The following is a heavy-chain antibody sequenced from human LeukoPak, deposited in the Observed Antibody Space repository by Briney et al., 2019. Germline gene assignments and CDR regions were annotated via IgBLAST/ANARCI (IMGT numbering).Heavy chain of an antibody. CDR1: GFTFSSYA. Sequence: PGGSLRLSCAASGFTFSSYAMSWVRQAPGKGLEWIGSIYYSGSTYYNPSLKSRVTISVDTSKNQFSLKLSSVTAADTAVYYCARRGYYYDSSWFDPWGQGTLVTVSS. D-gene: IGHD3-22*01. J-gene: IGHJ5*02. V-gene: IGHV4-39*01. CDR3: ARRGYYYDSSWFDP. CDR2: IYYSGST.